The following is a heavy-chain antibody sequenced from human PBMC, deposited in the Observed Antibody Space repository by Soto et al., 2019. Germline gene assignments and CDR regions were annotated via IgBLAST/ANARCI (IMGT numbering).Heavy chain of an antibody. J-gene: IGHJ6*04. Sequence: ASVKVSCKASGYTFTGYDINWVRQATGQGLEWMGWMNPNSGNTGYAQKFQGRVTMTRNTSISTAYMELSSLRSEDTAVYYCARGEWFGQLLDVWGKGTTVTVSS. V-gene: IGHV1-8*01. CDR1: GYTFTGYD. CDR2: MNPNSGNT. CDR3: ARGEWFGQLLDV. D-gene: IGHD3-10*01.